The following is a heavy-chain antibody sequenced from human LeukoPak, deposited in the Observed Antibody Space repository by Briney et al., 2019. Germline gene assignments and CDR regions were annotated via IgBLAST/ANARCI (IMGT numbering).Heavy chain of an antibody. J-gene: IGHJ6*03. V-gene: IGHV3-7*01. D-gene: IGHD3-3*01. CDR3: ARVSYDFWSGYYPRHYYYYMDV. CDR1: GFTFSSYW. Sequence: GGSLRLSCAASGFTFSSYWMSWVRQAPGKGLGWVANIKQDGSEKYYVDSVKGRFTISRDNAKNSLYLQMNSLRAEDTAVYYCARVSYDFWSGYYPRHYYYYMDVWGKGTTVTVSS. CDR2: IKQDGSEK.